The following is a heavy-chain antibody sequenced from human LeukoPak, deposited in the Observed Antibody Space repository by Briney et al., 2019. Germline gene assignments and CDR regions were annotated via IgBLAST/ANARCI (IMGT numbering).Heavy chain of an antibody. CDR2: MNPNSGNT. J-gene: IGHJ4*02. V-gene: IGHV1-8*01. CDR3: ARAISLVRAYDYVWGSYRRKYYFDY. Sequence: GASVKVSCKASGYTFTGYYMHWVRQAPRQVLWWMGWMNPNSGNTGYAQKFQDRVTMTRNTSISTAYMELSSLRSEDTAVYYCARAISLVRAYDYVWGSYRRKYYFDYWGQGTLVTVSS. CDR1: GYTFTGYY. D-gene: IGHD3-16*02.